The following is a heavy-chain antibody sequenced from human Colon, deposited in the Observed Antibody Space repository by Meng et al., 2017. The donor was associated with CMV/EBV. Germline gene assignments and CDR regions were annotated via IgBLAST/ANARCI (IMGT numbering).Heavy chain of an antibody. Sequence: GSLRLSCTVSGDSIRDYYWSWLRQSPGKGLEWIGYIYYSGSTRYNPSLEGRVDISIDTSRKHFSLKMRSVTAADTATYYCARDNGDYYYGMDVWGQGTTVTVSS. V-gene: IGHV4-59*01. J-gene: IGHJ6*02. CDR2: IYYSGST. D-gene: IGHD3-16*02. CDR1: GDSIRDYY. CDR3: ARDNGDYYYGMDV.